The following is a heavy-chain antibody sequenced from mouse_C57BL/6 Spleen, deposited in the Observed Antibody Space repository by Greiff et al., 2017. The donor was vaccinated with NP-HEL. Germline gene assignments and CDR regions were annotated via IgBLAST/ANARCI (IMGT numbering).Heavy chain of an antibody. CDR3: ARRGPYYYGSSYWYFDV. CDR1: GFTFSDYY. V-gene: IGHV5-12*01. CDR2: ISNGGGST. Sequence: EVKLVESGGGLVQPGGSLKLSCAASGFTFSDYYMYWVRQTPEKRLEWVAYISNGGGSTYYPDTVKGRFTISRDNAKNTLYLQMSRLKSEDTAVYYCARRGPYYYGSSYWYFDVWGTGTTVTVSS. D-gene: IGHD1-1*01. J-gene: IGHJ1*03.